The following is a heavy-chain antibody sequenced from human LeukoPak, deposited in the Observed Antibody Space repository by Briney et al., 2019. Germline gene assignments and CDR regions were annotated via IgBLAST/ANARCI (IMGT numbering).Heavy chain of an antibody. CDR3: AGVVVPAARERAFDT. V-gene: IGHV4-34*01. Sequence: SETLSLTCAVYGGSFSGYYWSWIRQPPGKGLEWIGEINHSGSTNYNPSLKSRVTISVDTSKNQVSLKLSSVTAADTAVYYCAGVVVPAARERAFDTWGQGTMVTVYS. CDR1: GGSFSGYY. J-gene: IGHJ3*02. CDR2: INHSGST. D-gene: IGHD2-2*01.